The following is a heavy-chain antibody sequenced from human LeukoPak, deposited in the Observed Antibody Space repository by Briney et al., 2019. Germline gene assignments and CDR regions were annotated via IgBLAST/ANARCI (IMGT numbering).Heavy chain of an antibody. CDR3: AKWAGFGDS. CDR1: GFTFSIYE. J-gene: IGHJ4*02. CDR2: ISSSGSTI. Sequence: GGSLRLSCAASGFTFSIYEMNWVRQAPGKGLEWVSYISSSGSTIYYADSVKGRFTISRDNSKNMVYLQMSSLRAEDTAVYYCAKWAGFGDSWGQGTVVTVSS. V-gene: IGHV3-48*03. D-gene: IGHD3-10*01.